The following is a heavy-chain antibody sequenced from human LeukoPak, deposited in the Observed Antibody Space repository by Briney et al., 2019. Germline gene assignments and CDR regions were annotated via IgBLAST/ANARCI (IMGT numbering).Heavy chain of an antibody. Sequence: GGSLRLSCAASGFTFSSYWMIWVRQAPGKGLEWVATIDQDGSAKYYVDSVEGRFTISRDNAKDSLYLQMNSLRAEDTAVYYCARGYYDISVDPPTIDYWGQGTLVTVSS. CDR2: IDQDGSAK. D-gene: IGHD3-9*01. CDR3: ARGYYDISVDPPTIDY. V-gene: IGHV3-7*01. J-gene: IGHJ4*02. CDR1: GFTFSSYW.